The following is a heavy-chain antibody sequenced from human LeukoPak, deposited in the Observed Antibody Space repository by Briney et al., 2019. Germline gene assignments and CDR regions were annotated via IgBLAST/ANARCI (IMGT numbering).Heavy chain of an antibody. J-gene: IGHJ4*02. V-gene: IGHV3-66*01. CDR1: GFTVSSNY. Sequence: GGSLRLSCAASGFTVSSNYMSWVRQAPGKGLEWVSVIYSGGSTYYADSVKGRFTISRDNSKNTLYLQINSLRAEDTAVYYCARAGQTVYYGFDYWGQGTLVTVSS. D-gene: IGHD2-8*01. CDR3: ARAGQTVYYGFDY. CDR2: IYSGGST.